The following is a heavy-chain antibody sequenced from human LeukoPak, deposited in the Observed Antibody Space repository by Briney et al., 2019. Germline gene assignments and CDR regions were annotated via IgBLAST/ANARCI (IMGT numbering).Heavy chain of an antibody. Sequence: GASVKVSCTASGGTSISYAINWVRQAPGQGLEWMGEIIPMFGTATYAQKLQGRVSMTTDTSTSTAYMDLRSLRSDDTAVYYCARDLRYSSGWSASGMDVWGKGTTVTISS. J-gene: IGHJ6*03. CDR2: IIPMFGTA. V-gene: IGHV1-69*05. D-gene: IGHD6-19*01. CDR3: ARDLRYSSGWSASGMDV. CDR1: GGTSISYA.